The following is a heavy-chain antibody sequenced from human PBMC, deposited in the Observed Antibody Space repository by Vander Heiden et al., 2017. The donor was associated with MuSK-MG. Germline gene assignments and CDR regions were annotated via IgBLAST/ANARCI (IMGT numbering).Heavy chain of an antibody. CDR3: ARGEGETDYFDY. D-gene: IGHD3-16*01. J-gene: IGHJ4*02. CDR1: GGSISSYY. CDR2: IYYSGST. V-gene: IGHV4-59*01. Sequence: QVQLQESGPGLVKPSETLSLTCTVSGGSISSYYWSWIRQPPGKGLEWIGYIYYSGSTNYNPSLKSRVTISVDTSKNQFSLKLSSVTAADTAVYYCARGEGETDYFDYWGQGTLVTVSS.